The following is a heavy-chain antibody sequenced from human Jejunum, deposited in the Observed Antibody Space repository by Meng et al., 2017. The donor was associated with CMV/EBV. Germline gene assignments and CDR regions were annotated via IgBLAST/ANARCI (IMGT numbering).Heavy chain of an antibody. Sequence: NSSLGWIRQPPRKGLDWIGSINYSGRTYYNPSLKSRVTMSVDTAKNQFSLRLNSATAADTAVYYCARLSSYYYQSSGPADAFDVWGQGTVVTVSS. V-gene: IGHV4-39*07. CDR2: INYSGRT. CDR3: ARLSSYYYQSSGPADAFDV. J-gene: IGHJ3*01. CDR1: NSS. D-gene: IGHD3-22*01.